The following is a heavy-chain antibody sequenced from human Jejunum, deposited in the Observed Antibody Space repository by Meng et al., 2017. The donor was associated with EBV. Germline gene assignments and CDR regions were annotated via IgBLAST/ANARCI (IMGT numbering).Heavy chain of an antibody. CDR1: GGSVSTASYY. D-gene: IGHD3-22*01. V-gene: IGHV4-61*01. Sequence: QGQLQESGHGLVKPSETLSSTCTVSGGSVSTASYYWSWIRQSPGKGLEWIGYIYYSGNTNYNPSLKSRATITVDTSKNQFSLKLRSVTAADTAVYYCARVVDYYERSGYPDFWGQGTLVTVSS. CDR2: IYYSGNT. J-gene: IGHJ4*02. CDR3: ARVVDYYERSGYPDF.